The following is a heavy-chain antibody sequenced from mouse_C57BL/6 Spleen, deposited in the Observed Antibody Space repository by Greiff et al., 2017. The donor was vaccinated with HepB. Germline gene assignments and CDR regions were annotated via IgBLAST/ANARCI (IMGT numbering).Heavy chain of an antibody. V-gene: IGHV5-6*01. CDR1: GFTFSSYG. CDR2: ISSGGSYT. D-gene: IGHD1-1*02. Sequence: VQLKESGGDLVKPGGSLKLSCAASGFTFSSYGMSWVRQTPDKRLEWVATISSGGSYTYYPDSVKGRFTISRDNAKNTLYLQMSSLKSEDTAMYYCARQTIYAMDYWGQGTSVTVSS. CDR3: ARQTIYAMDY. J-gene: IGHJ4*01.